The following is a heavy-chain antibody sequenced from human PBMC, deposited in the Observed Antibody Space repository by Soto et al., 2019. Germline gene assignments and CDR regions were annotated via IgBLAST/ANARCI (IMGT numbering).Heavy chain of an antibody. Sequence: ETLSLTCTVSGGSISIYYWSWIRQPAGKGLEWIGRIYTSGSTNYNPSLKSRVTMSVDTSKNQFSLKLSSVTAADTAVYYCKVVVVAATPETDYWGQGTLVTVSS. D-gene: IGHD2-15*01. CDR1: GGSISIYY. CDR3: KVVVVAATPETDY. J-gene: IGHJ4*02. V-gene: IGHV4-4*07. CDR2: IYTSGST.